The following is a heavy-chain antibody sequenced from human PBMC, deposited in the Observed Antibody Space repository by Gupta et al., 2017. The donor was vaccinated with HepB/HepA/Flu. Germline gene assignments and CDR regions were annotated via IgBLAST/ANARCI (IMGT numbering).Heavy chain of an antibody. CDR1: GLTFSNYW. J-gene: IGHJ6*02. Sequence: EVQLVESGGGLVQPGGSLRLSCAASGLTFSNYWMSWARQSPGKGLEWVANIKQDASEKNYVDSVRGRFTISRDNAENSLYLQMNSLRAEDTAVYYCARGLFGMDVWGQGTTVTVSS. V-gene: IGHV3-7*01. CDR3: ARGLFGMDV. CDR2: IKQDASEK.